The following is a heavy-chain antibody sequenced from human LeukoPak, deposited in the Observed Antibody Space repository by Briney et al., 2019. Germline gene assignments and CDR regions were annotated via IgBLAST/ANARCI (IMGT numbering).Heavy chain of an antibody. CDR2: ISYDGSNE. CDR1: GFTFSSYG. Sequence: GSLRLSCAASGFTFSSYGIHWVRQAPGKGLEWVALISYDGSNEYYADSVKGRFTISRDNSKNTLYMQMNSLRAEDTAVYYCAKSSDLLTGYYSYFEYWGHGTLVTVPS. V-gene: IGHV3-30*18. J-gene: IGHJ4*01. D-gene: IGHD3-9*01. CDR3: AKSSDLLTGYYSYFEY.